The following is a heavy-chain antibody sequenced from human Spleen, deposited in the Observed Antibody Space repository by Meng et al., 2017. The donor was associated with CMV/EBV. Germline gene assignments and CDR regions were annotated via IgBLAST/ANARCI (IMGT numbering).Heavy chain of an antibody. J-gene: IGHJ5*02. CDR2: IYWNDDK. CDR1: GFSLSTSGVG. D-gene: IGHD3-10*01. CDR3: AHRPYGSGSYYLYNWFDP. Sequence: SGPTLVKPTQTLTLTCTFSGFSLSTSGVGVGWIRKPPGKALEWLALIYWNDDKRYSPSLKSRLTITKDTSKNQVVLTMTNMDPVDTATYYCAHRPYGSGSYYLYNWFDPWGQGTLVTVSS. V-gene: IGHV2-5*01.